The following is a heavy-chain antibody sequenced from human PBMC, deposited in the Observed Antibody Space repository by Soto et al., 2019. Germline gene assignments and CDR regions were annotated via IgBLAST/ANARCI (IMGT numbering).Heavy chain of an antibody. CDR3: ARSAGWYAIHA. V-gene: IGHV4-4*02. J-gene: IGHJ5*02. CDR1: GDAVSSPYD. D-gene: IGHD6-19*01. Sequence: QVQLQESGPGLVKPSGTLSLTCAVSGDAVSSPYDWCWVRQPPGKGLEWIGEVFHTGTTSYNPSLRSRVTISMDKSINQFSLDLSSVTAADTAVYYCARSAGWYAIHAWGPGTLVIVSS. CDR2: VFHTGTT.